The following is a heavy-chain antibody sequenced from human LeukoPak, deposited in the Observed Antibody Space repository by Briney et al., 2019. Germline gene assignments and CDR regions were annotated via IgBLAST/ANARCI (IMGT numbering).Heavy chain of an antibody. V-gene: IGHV3-48*04. CDR2: ISSGSSTI. CDR3: AATGGIQLWLLYYFDY. J-gene: IGHJ4*02. Sequence: GGSLRLSCAASGFTFNAYSMNWVRQAPGKGLEWLSYISSGSSTIYYADSVKGRFTISRDNAKNSLYLQMNSLRAEDTAVYYCAATGGIQLWLLYYFDYWGQGTLVTVSS. D-gene: IGHD5-18*01. CDR1: GFTFNAYS.